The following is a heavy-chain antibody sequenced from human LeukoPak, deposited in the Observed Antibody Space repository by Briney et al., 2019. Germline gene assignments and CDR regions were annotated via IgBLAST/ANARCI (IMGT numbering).Heavy chain of an antibody. V-gene: IGHV3-74*01. CDR2: IKSDGSSV. CDR1: GFTFSSHW. J-gene: IGHJ4*02. D-gene: IGHD1-26*01. Sequence: GGSLRLSCAASGFTFSSHWMHWVRQTPGKGLVWVSRIKSDGSSVDYADSVKGRFTISRDNAKNTLYLQMNSLRAEDMAVYYCVRDGVGAPPFDYWGQGALVTVSP. CDR3: VRDGVGAPPFDY.